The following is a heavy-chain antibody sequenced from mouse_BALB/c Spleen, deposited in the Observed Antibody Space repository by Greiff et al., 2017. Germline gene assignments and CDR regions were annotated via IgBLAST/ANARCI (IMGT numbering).Heavy chain of an antibody. J-gene: IGHJ3*01. V-gene: IGHV2-6-4*01. CDR2: IWGGGST. Sequence: VKLVESGPGLVAPSQSLSITCTVSGFSLSRYSVHWVRQPPGKGLEWLGMIWGGGSTDYNSALKSRLSISKDNSKSQVFLKMNSLQTDDTAMYYCAIHYGYAGAWFAYWGQGTLVTVSA. CDR1: GFSLSRYS. CDR3: AIHYGYAGAWFAY. D-gene: IGHD2-2*01.